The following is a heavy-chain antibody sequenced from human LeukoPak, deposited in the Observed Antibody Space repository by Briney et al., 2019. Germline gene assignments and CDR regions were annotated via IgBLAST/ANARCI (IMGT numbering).Heavy chain of an antibody. CDR3: TRRGDFWSGYHDAFDI. Sequence: GGSLRLSCAASGFTFSGSAMHWVRQASGKGLEWVGRIRSKANSYATAYAASVKDRFTISRDDSKNTAYLQMNSLKTEDTAVYYCTRRGDFWSGYHDAFDIWGQGTMVTVSS. D-gene: IGHD3-3*01. V-gene: IGHV3-73*01. CDR1: GFTFSGSA. J-gene: IGHJ3*02. CDR2: IRSKANSYAT.